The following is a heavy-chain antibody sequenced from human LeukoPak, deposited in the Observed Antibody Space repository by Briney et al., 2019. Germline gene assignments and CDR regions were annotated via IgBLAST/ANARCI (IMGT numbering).Heavy chain of an antibody. Sequence: SETLSLTCTVSGGSITISTYDWGWIRQPPGKGLEWIGSIYYSGSTYYNPSLKSRGTISVDRSKNQFSLKLSSVTAADTAVYYCARGYCSGGTCYNTGAFDIWGQGTMVTVSS. CDR2: IYYSGST. J-gene: IGHJ3*02. V-gene: IGHV4-39*01. CDR3: ARGYCSGGTCYNTGAFDI. CDR1: GGSITISTYD. D-gene: IGHD2-15*01.